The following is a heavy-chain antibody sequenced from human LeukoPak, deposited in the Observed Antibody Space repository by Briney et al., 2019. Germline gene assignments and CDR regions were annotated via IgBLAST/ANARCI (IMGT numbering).Heavy chain of an antibody. CDR2: INHSGST. CDR1: GGSFSGYY. V-gene: IGHV4-34*01. Sequence: SETLSLTCAVYGGSFSGYYWSWIRQPPGKGLEWIGEINHSGSTNYNPSLKRRVTISVDTSKNQFSLKLSSVTAADTAVYYCARTQRWLQLHPFDYWGQGTLVTVSS. CDR3: ARTQRWLQLHPFDY. J-gene: IGHJ4*02. D-gene: IGHD5-24*01.